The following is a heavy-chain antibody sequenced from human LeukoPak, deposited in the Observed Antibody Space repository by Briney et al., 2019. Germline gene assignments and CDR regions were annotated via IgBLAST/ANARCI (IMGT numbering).Heavy chain of an antibody. J-gene: IGHJ5*02. D-gene: IGHD1-26*01. CDR1: GYTLTNLS. V-gene: IGHV1-24*01. CDR3: ATVSYRFNWFDP. CDR2: FDPEDGET. Sequence: GASVKVSCKVSGYTLTNLSIHWVRQAPGKGLEWMGGFDPEDGETIYAQKFQGRVTMTEDTSTDTAYMELSSLRSEDTAVYYCATVSYRFNWFDPWGQGTLVTVSS.